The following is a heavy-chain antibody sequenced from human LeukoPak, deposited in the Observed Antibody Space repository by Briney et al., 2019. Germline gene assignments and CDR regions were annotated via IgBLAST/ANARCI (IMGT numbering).Heavy chain of an antibody. V-gene: IGHV3-33*05. J-gene: IGHJ4*02. CDR2: IQNDASTE. D-gene: IGHD5-18*01. CDR3: ARGGSDTAMAHDY. Sequence: GGSLRLSCAASGFIFSHYGMHWVRQAPGKGLEWVAVIQNDASTENFADSVKGRFTISRDNSKNTVFLQMNSLRVEDTAVYFCARGGSDTAMAHDYWGQGTLVTVSS. CDR1: GFIFSHYG.